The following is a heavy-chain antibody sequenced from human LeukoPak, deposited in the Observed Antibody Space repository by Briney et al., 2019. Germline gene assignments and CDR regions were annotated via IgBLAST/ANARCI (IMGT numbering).Heavy chain of an antibody. CDR3: ATEVGSRYFEY. V-gene: IGHV1-24*01. CDR1: GYTLTDLT. CDR2: VDSDDGER. J-gene: IGHJ4*02. Sequence: ASVKVSCKVSGYTLTDLTMHWVRQAPGKGLEWMGGVDSDDGERLYAQKFQGRVTMTEDAFIDTAYMELSGLRSDDTAVYFCATEVGSRYFEYWGQGALVTVSS. D-gene: IGHD6-19*01.